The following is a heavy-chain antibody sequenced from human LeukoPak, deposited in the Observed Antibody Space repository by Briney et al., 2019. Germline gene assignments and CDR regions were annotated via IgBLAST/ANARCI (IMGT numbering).Heavy chain of an antibody. J-gene: IGHJ6*02. D-gene: IGHD6-6*01. CDR3: ARDPYSSTWSYGMDV. CDR1: GFTFSSYW. V-gene: IGHV3-7*05. Sequence: GGSLRLSCAASGFTFSSYWMNWVRQAPGKGLEWVANIKQDGSEKVYVDSVKGRFAISRDNAKNSLFLQMDALRAEDTAVYYCARDPYSSTWSYGMDVWGQGTTVSVSS. CDR2: IKQDGSEK.